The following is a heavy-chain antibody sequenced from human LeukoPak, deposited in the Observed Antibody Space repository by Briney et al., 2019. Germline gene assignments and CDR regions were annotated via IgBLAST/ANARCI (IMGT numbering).Heavy chain of an antibody. Sequence: SETLSLTCAVYGGSFSGYYWSWIRQPPGKGLEWIGEINHSGSTNYNPSLKSRVTISVDTSKNQFSLKLSSVTAADTAVYYCARAYDYGSSNWFDPWGQGTLVTVSS. CDR3: ARAYDYGSSNWFDP. V-gene: IGHV4-34*01. CDR1: GGSFSGYY. D-gene: IGHD4-17*01. J-gene: IGHJ5*02. CDR2: INHSGST.